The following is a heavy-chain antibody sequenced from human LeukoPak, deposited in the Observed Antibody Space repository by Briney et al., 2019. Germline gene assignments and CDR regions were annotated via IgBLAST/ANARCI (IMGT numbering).Heavy chain of an antibody. CDR3: TTAVVVAATDDAFDI. V-gene: IGHV3-15*01. CDR2: IRSKHDGGTI. CDR1: GFTFSKAW. D-gene: IGHD2-15*01. Sequence: GGSLRLSCAASGFTFSKAWMSWVRQVPGKGLEWVGRIRSKHDGGTIDYAALVKGKFTISRDDSKNTLYLQMNSLKTEDTAVYYCTTAVVVAATDDAFDIWGQGTMVTVSS. J-gene: IGHJ3*02.